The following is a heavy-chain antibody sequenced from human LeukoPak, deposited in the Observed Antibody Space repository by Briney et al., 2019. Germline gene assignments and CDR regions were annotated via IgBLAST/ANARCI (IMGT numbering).Heavy chain of an antibody. Sequence: GGSLRLSCAASGYTFSSHSLTWVRQAPGKGLEWVSTINGAGDNTYYAETVKGRFTISRDNSKNTLYLQMHSLRVEDTAVYYCARDTKYAFDNWGQGTLVTVSS. D-gene: IGHD2-2*01. J-gene: IGHJ4*02. CDR2: INGAGDNT. CDR1: GYTFSSHS. V-gene: IGHV3-23*01. CDR3: ARDTKYAFDN.